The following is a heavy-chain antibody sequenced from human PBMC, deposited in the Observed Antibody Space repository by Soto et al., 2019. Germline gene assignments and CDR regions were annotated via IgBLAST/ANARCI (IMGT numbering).Heavy chain of an antibody. J-gene: IGHJ4*02. CDR3: AKGTSSSWKNLDY. V-gene: IGHV3-23*01. CDR2: ISGSGGTT. Sequence: GGSLRLSCAASGFTFSSYAMNWVRQAPGKGLEWVSTISGSGGTTYYADSVKGRFTISRDNSKNTLYLQMSSLRAEDTAVWYCAKGTSSSWKNLDYWGQGALVTVSS. CDR1: GFTFSSYA. D-gene: IGHD6-13*01.